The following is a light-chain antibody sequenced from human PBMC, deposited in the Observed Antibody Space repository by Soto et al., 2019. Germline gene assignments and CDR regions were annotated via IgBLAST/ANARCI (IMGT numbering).Light chain of an antibody. V-gene: IGKV3-20*01. CDR1: QSVSSSY. CDR2: GAS. CDR3: QQDVSSPYP. Sequence: ETLLTQYPGTLSLSPGERATLSCRASQSVSSSYLAWYQQKPGQAPRLLICGASRRSTGIPDRVRGRESGKDFTLTIITFEPGESPMYFCQQDVSSPYPFGQGTQGGYQ. J-gene: IGKJ2*01.